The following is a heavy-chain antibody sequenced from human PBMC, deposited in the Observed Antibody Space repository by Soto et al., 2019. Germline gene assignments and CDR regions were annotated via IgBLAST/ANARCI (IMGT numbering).Heavy chain of an antibody. CDR3: TRTSVDWEILFFDY. CDR2: IRSKAYGGTT. CDR1: GFTFGDYV. D-gene: IGHD3-10*01. J-gene: IGHJ4*02. Sequence: SGGSLRLSCRSSGFTFGDYVLSWVRRAPGKGLEWVGFIRSKAYGGTTEYAASVRGRFTISRDDSKSIAYLRMNSLKTEDTAVYYCTRTSVDWEILFFDYWGQGTLVTVSS. V-gene: IGHV3-49*04.